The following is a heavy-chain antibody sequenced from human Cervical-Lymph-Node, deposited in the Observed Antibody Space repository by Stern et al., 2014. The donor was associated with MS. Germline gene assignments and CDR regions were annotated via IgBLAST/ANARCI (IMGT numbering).Heavy chain of an antibody. Sequence: VKLLESGAEVKKPGSSVKVSCKASGGTFSSYAISWVRQAPGQGLEWMGGIIPIFGTANYAQKFQGRVTITADESTSTAYMELSSLRSEDTAVYYCARAGKLRYFDWLLPTYYYYGMDVWGQGTTVTVSS. V-gene: IGHV1-69*01. CDR3: ARAGKLRYFDWLLPTYYYYGMDV. J-gene: IGHJ6*02. D-gene: IGHD3-9*01. CDR1: GGTFSSYA. CDR2: IIPIFGTA.